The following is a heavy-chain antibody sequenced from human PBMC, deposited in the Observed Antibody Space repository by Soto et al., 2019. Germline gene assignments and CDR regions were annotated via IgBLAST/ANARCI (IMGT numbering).Heavy chain of an antibody. CDR1: GGTFSSYA. D-gene: IGHD3-16*01. Sequence: ASVKVSCKASGGTFSSYAISWVRQAPGQGLEWMRGIIPIFGTANYAQKFQGRVTITADESTSTAYMELSSLRSEDTAVYYFARDASNVWGTLWFDPWGQGTLVTVSS. V-gene: IGHV1-69*13. CDR3: ARDASNVWGTLWFDP. J-gene: IGHJ5*02. CDR2: IIPIFGTA.